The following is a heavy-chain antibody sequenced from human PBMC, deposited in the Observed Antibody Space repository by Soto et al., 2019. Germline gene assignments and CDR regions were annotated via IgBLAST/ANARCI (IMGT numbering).Heavy chain of an antibody. CDR1: GGSISSGGYY. CDR3: AGLSYYYDSSGQRSDAFDI. Sequence: SETLSLTCTDSGGSISSGGYYWSWIRQHPGKGLEWIGYIYYSGSTYYNPSLKSRVTISVDTSKNQFSLKLSSVTAADTAVYYCAGLSYYYDSSGQRSDAFDIWGQGTMVTVSS. CDR2: IYYSGST. J-gene: IGHJ3*02. V-gene: IGHV4-31*02. D-gene: IGHD3-22*01.